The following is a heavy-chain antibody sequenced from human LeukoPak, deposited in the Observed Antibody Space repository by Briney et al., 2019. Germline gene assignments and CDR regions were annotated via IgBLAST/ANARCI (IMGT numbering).Heavy chain of an antibody. V-gene: IGHV3-53*05. J-gene: IGHJ4*02. D-gene: IGHD3-3*01. CDR1: GFTVSSNY. Sequence: HPGGSLRLSCAASGFTVSSNYMSWVRQAPGKGLEWVSVIYSGGSTYYADSVKGRFTISRDNSKNTLYLQMNSLRAEDTAVYYCAREQTYYDFWSGSGEDYFDYWGQGTLVTVSS. CDR2: IYSGGST. CDR3: AREQTYYDFWSGSGEDYFDY.